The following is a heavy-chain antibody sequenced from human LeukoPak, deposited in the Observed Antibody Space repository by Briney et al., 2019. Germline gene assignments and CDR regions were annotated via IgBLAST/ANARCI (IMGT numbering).Heavy chain of an antibody. CDR3: ARRGYSSGYYYFDY. J-gene: IGHJ4*02. Sequence: GGSLRLSCAASGFSFSSYGFHWVRQAPGKGLEWVSAISYDGKNIHYADSVKGRFTISRDNSRNTVYLQMNSLRAEDTAVYYCARRGYSSGYYYFDYWGQGTLVTVSS. CDR1: GFSFSSYG. CDR2: ISYDGKNI. D-gene: IGHD3-22*01. V-gene: IGHV3-33*01.